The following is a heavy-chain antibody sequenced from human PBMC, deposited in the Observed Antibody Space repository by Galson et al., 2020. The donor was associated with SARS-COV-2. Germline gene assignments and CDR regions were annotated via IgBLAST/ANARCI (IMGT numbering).Heavy chain of an antibody. D-gene: IGHD3-22*01. CDR3: AKDLRVLLPRGFDY. V-gene: IGHV3-23*01. J-gene: IGHJ4*02. CDR2: ISGSGVST. CDR1: GFTFDNYA. Sequence: GESLKISCAASGFTFDNYAMNWVRQAPGKGLEWVSGISGSGVSTYYADSVKGRFTISRDNSKNTLYLQINSLRAEGTAVYYCAKDLRVLLPRGFDYWGQGTLVTVSS.